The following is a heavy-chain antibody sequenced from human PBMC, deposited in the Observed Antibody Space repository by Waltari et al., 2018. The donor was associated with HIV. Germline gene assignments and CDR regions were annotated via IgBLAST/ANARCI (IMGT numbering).Heavy chain of an antibody. CDR1: GFTFDDYA. J-gene: IGHJ4*02. CDR2: ISWNSGSI. CDR3: AKGRREDYGSGSYSH. D-gene: IGHD3-10*01. Sequence: EVQLVESGGGLVQPGRSLRLSFAASGFTFDDYAMHWVRQAPGKGLEWFSGISWNSGSIGYADSVKGRFTISRDNAKNSLYLQMNSLRAEDTALYYCAKGRREDYGSGSYSHWGQGTLVTVSS. V-gene: IGHV3-9*01.